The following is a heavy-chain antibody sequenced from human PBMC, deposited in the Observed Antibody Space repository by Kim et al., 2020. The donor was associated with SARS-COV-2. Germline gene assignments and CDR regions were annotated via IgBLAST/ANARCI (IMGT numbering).Heavy chain of an antibody. V-gene: IGHV1-3*01. CDR1: GHFFTRDS. J-gene: IGHJ4*02. Sequence: ASVKVSCKTSGHFFTRDSIHWVRQAPGQGLEWMGGIDCGNGNTIYSQKFQGRVTFTTDTSARTAYMELSFLRSEDSAVYYSLGGFYFDYWGQGTLVTVSS. CDR2: IDCGNGNT. D-gene: IGHD3-16*01. CDR3: LGGFYFDY.